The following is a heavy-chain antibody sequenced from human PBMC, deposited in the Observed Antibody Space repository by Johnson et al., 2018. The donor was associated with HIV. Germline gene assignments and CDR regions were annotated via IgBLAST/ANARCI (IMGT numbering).Heavy chain of an antibody. D-gene: IGHD2-21*02. CDR3: VKVYCGGDCSFGGAAFDI. CDR1: GFTFSSYG. Sequence: QVQPVESGGGVVQPGGSLRLSSAASGFTFSSYGMHWVRQAPGKGLEWVAFIRYDGSNKYYAVSVTVRFTISRDNSKNTLYLQMNSLRAEATAVYYCVKVYCGGDCSFGGAAFDIWGQGTMVTVSS. CDR2: IRYDGSNK. V-gene: IGHV3-30*02. J-gene: IGHJ3*02.